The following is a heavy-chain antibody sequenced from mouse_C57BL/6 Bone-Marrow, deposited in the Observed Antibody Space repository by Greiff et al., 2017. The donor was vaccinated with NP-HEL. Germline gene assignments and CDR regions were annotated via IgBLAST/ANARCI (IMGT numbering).Heavy chain of an antibody. Sequence: QVQLQQPGAELVRPGTSVKLSCKASGYTFTSYWMHWVKQRPGQGLEWIGVIDPSDSYTNYNQKFKGKATLTVDTSSSTAYMQLSSLTSEDSAVFYFASLRLVYCAMNYLGQGTTVPVSS. CDR3: ASLRLVYCAMNY. CDR2: IDPSDSYT. CDR1: GYTFTSYW. J-gene: IGHJ4*01. D-gene: IGHD3-2*02. V-gene: IGHV1-59*01.